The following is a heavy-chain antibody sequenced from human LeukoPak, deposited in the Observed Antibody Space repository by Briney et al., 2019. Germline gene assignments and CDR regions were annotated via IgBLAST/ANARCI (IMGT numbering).Heavy chain of an antibody. D-gene: IGHD4-17*01. J-gene: IGHJ6*02. CDR1: GYTFTSYD. CDR2: LNPNSGNT. V-gene: IGHV1-8*01. Sequence: ASVKVSCKASGYTFTSYDINWVRQATGQGLEWMGGLNPNSGNTGYAQKFQGRVTMTRNTSISTAHMELSSLRSEDTAVYYCARGYSDSLLFYYGMDVWGQGTTVTVSS. CDR3: ARGYSDSLLFYYGMDV.